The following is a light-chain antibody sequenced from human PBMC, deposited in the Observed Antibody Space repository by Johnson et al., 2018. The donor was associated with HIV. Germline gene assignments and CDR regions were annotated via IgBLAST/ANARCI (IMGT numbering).Light chain of an antibody. CDR1: SSNIGNNY. Sequence: QSVLTQPPSVSAAPGQKVTISCSGSSSNIGNNYVSWYQQLPGTAPKLLIYENNKRPSGIPDRFSGSKSCTSATLGITGLQTGDEADYYCGTWDSSLSAGVCGTGTKVTVL. J-gene: IGLJ1*01. V-gene: IGLV1-51*02. CDR3: GTWDSSLSAGV. CDR2: ENN.